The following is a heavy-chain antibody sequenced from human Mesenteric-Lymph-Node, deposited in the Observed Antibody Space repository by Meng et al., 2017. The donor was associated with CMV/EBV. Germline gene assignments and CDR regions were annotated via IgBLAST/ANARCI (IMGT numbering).Heavy chain of an antibody. CDR2: IGWNGNSV. CDR1: GFTFDDCA. D-gene: IGHD3-16*01. CDR3: AKDGGRHDAFDV. Sequence: GGSLRLSCEASGFTFDDCALHWVRQTPGKGLEWVSGIGWNGNSVEYADSVKGRFTISRDNANYFLYLEMNSLRPEDTALYYCAKDGGRHDAFDVWGQGTMVTVSS. V-gene: IGHV3-9*01. J-gene: IGHJ3*01.